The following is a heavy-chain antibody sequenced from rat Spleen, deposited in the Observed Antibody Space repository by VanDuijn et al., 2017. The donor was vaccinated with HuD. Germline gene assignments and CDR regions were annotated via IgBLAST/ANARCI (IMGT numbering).Heavy chain of an antibody. CDR2: RSSGGST. V-gene: IGHV2-6*01. J-gene: IGHJ2*01. CDR1: GFSLTSYH. Sequence: QVQLKESGPGLVQPSQTLSLTCTVSGFSLTSYHISWVRQPPGKGLAWIAGRSSGGSTYYNSALKSRLSISRDTSKSQVFVKMNSLQTEDTAMYFCARLTIGSWGQGVMVTVSS. D-gene: IGHD1-3*01. CDR3: ARLTIGS.